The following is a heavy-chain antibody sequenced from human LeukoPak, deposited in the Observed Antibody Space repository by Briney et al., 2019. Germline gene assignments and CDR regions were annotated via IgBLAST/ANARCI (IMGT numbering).Heavy chain of an antibody. D-gene: IGHD1-26*01. CDR3: ARDSGGYVRYYYYYMDV. Sequence: PSETLSLTCTVSGGSISSYYWSWIRQPPGKGLEWIGYIYYSGSTNYNPSLKSRVTISVDTSKNQFSLKLSSVTAADTGVYYCARDSGGYVRYYYYYMDVWGKGTTVTVSS. V-gene: IGHV4-59*01. J-gene: IGHJ6*03. CDR1: GGSISSYY. CDR2: IYYSGST.